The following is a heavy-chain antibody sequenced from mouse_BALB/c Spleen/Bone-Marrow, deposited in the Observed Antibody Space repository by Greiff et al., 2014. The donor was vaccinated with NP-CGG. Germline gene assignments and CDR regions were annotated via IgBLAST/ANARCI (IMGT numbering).Heavy chain of an antibody. V-gene: IGHV3-5*02. CDR3: ARGAMITTGYFDY. CDR2: IYYSGTI. J-gene: IGHJ2*01. D-gene: IGHD2-4*01. CDR1: GISITTGNYR. Sequence: VQLQQSGPGLVKPSQTVSLTCTVTGISITTGNYRWSWIRQFPGNELEWIGYIYYSGTITYNPSLTSRTTITRDTSKNQFFLEMNSLTAEDTATYYCARGAMITTGYFDYWGQGTTLTVSS.